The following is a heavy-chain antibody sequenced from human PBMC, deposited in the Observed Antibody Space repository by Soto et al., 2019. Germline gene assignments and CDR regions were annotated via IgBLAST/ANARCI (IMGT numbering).Heavy chain of an antibody. CDR3: ARGGIVFVPAAIPHVGDPFDP. V-gene: IGHV1-69*12. Sequence: QVQLVQSGAEVKKPGSSVKVSCKASGGTFSSYAISWVRQAPGQGLEWMGGIIPIFGTANYAQKFQGRVTITADESTSTAYMELSSLRSEDTAVYYCARGGIVFVPAAIPHVGDPFDPWGQGTLVTVSS. CDR1: GGTFSSYA. D-gene: IGHD2-2*01. CDR2: IIPIFGTA. J-gene: IGHJ5*02.